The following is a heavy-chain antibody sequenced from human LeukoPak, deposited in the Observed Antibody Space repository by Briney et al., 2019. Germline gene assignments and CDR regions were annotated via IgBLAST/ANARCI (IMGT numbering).Heavy chain of an antibody. V-gene: IGHV3-23*01. J-gene: IGHJ4*02. D-gene: IGHD5-24*01. CDR1: GFTFSSYA. CDR2: ISGSGGST. CDR3: AKVVATIRWFDY. Sequence: QSGGSQRLSCAASGFTFSSYAMSWVRQAPGKGLEWVSAISGSGGSTYYADSVKGRFTISRDNSKNTLYLQMNSLRAEDTAVYYCAKVVATIRWFDYWGQGTLVTVSS.